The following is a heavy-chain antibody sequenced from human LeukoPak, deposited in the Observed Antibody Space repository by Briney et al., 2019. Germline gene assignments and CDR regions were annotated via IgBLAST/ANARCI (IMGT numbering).Heavy chain of an antibody. CDR2: MRYDGSNK. Sequence: GGSLRLPCAASGFTFSSYGMHWVRQAPGKGLEWVAFMRYDGSNKYYADSVKGRFTISRDNSKNTLYLQMNSLRAEDTAVYYCAKDHDSSGYYYFDHWGQGTLVTVSS. CDR3: AKDHDSSGYYYFDH. V-gene: IGHV3-30*02. J-gene: IGHJ4*02. CDR1: GFTFSSYG. D-gene: IGHD3-22*01.